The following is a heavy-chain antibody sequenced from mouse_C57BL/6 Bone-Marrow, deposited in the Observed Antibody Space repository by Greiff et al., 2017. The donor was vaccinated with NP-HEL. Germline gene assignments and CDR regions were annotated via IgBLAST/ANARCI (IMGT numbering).Heavy chain of an antibody. CDR2: ISDGGSYT. D-gene: IGHD4-1*02. V-gene: IGHV5-4*03. CDR3: ARAQLAHWYFDV. J-gene: IGHJ1*03. CDR1: GFTFSSYA. Sequence: EVKLMESGGGLVKPGGSLKLSCAASGFTFSSYAMSWVRQTPEKRLEWVATISDGGSYTYYPDNVKGRFTISRDNAKNNLYLQMSHLKSEDTAMYYCARAQLAHWYFDVWGTGTTVTVSS.